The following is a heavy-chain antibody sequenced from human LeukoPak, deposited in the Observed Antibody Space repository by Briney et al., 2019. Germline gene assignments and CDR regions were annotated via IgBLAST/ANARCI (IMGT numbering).Heavy chain of an antibody. CDR1: GFTFSGSA. J-gene: IGHJ4*02. D-gene: IGHD2-21*02. CDR3: TINTYCGGDCYPLRGGEEDYFDY. Sequence: GGSLRLSCAASGFTFSGSAMHWVRQASGKGLEWVGRIRSKANSYATAYAASVKGRFTISRDDSKNTAYLQMNSLKTEGTAVYYCTINTYCGGDCYPLRGGEEDYFDYWGQGTLVTVSS. CDR2: IRSKANSYAT. V-gene: IGHV3-73*01.